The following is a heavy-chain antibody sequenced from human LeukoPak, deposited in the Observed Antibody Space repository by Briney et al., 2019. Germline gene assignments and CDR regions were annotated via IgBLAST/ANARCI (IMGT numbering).Heavy chain of an antibody. D-gene: IGHD3-10*01. J-gene: IGHJ5*02. CDR3: ARDSGTTGEVKFDP. CDR1: GGSISSATYY. Sequence: SQTLSLTCTVSGGSISSATYYWSWIRQPAGKGLEWIGRIYPRGSDYNPSLKSRVTMSLDTSKKQFSLNLRSVTAADTAVYYCARDSGTTGEVKFDPWGQGTLVTVSS. V-gene: IGHV4-61*02. CDR2: IYPRGS.